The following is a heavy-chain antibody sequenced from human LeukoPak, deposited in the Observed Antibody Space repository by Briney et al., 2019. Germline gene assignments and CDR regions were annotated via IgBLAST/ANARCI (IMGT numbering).Heavy chain of an antibody. CDR3: AREDSSSGRAGIFGFS. CDR2: ISPDGTGK. J-gene: IGHJ5*02. CDR1: GFTVSSNY. D-gene: IGHD6-19*01. V-gene: IGHV3-30*03. Sequence: AGGSLRLSCAASGFTVSSNYMSWVRQTPGKGLEWVAAISPDGTGKPYADSVKGRFTISRDNSRNTLDLQMDSLRDEDTAIYYCAREDSSSGRAGIFGFSWGQGTLVTVSS.